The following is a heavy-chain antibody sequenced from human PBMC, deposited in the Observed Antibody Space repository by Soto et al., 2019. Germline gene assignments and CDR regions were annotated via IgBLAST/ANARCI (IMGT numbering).Heavy chain of an antibody. CDR1: GYSFTSYW. CDR2: IYPGDSDT. Sequence: GESLKISCKGSGYSFTSYWIGWVRQMPGKGLEWMGIIYPGDSDTRYSPSFQGQVTISADKSISTAYLQWSSLKASDTAMYYCARYSSSYLFYYYYGMDVWGQGTTVTVSS. D-gene: IGHD6-6*01. CDR3: ARYSSSYLFYYYYGMDV. J-gene: IGHJ6*02. V-gene: IGHV5-51*01.